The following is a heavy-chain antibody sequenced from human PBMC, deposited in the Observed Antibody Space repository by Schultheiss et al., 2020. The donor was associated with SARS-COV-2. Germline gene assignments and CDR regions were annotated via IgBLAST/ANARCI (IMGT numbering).Heavy chain of an antibody. CDR1: GYTFTGYY. D-gene: IGHD1-26*01. J-gene: IGHJ4*02. CDR3: AREGGGYFDY. Sequence: ASVKVSCKASGYTFTGYYMQWVRQAPGQGLEWMGWINPNSGGTNYAQKFQGRVTITADESTSTAYMELSSLRSEDTAVYYCAREGGGYFDYWGQGTLVTVSS. V-gene: IGHV1-2*02. CDR2: INPNSGGT.